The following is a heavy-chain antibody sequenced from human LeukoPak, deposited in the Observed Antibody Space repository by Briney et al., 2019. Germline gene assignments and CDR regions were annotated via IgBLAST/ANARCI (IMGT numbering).Heavy chain of an antibody. Sequence: GGSLRLSCAASGFTFSSYSVNWVRQAPGKGLEWVSSITSGSSTYYSDSVKGRFTISRDNAKNSLYLQMNSLRVEDTAVCYCARVGFYDFWSGINFFDYWGQGTLVTVSS. V-gene: IGHV3-21*01. CDR3: ARVGFYDFWSGINFFDY. CDR2: ITSGSST. CDR1: GFTFSSYS. D-gene: IGHD3-3*01. J-gene: IGHJ4*02.